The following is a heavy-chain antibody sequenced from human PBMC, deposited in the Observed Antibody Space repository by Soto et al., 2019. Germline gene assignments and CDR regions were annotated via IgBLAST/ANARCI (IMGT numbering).Heavy chain of an antibody. CDR2: ISGSGGST. Sequence: PGGSLRLSCAASGFTFSSYAMSWVRQAPGKGLEWVSAISGSGGSTYYADSVKGRFTTSRDNSKNTLYLQMNSLRAEDTAVYYCAKDPTDYVWGSSGPAEYFQHWGQGTLVTVSS. CDR3: AKDPTDYVWGSSGPAEYFQH. J-gene: IGHJ1*01. D-gene: IGHD3-16*01. V-gene: IGHV3-23*01. CDR1: GFTFSSYA.